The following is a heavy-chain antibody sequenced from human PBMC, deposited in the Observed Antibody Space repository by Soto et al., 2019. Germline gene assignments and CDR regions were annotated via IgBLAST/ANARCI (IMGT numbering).Heavy chain of an antibody. CDR1: GGSISSGGYY. D-gene: IGHD3-16*01. V-gene: IGHV4-31*03. J-gene: IGHJ5*02. Sequence: PSETLSLTCTVSGGSISSGGYYWSWIRQHPGKGLEWIGYIYYSGSTYYNPSLKSRVTISVDTSKNQFSLKLSSVTAADTAVYYCARAGSDFVGRIFGPWGQGTLVTVSS. CDR3: ARAGSDFVGRIFGP. CDR2: IYYSGST.